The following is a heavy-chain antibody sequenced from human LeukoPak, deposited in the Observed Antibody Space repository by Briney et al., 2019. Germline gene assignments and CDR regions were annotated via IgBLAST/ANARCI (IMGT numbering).Heavy chain of an antibody. Sequence: SETLSLTCTVSGGSISSYYWSWLRQPPGKGLEWIGYIYYSGSTNYNPSLKSRVTISVDTSKNQFSLKLSSVTAADTAVYYCARDRCSSTSCSYFDYWGQGTLVTVSS. CDR3: ARDRCSSTSCSYFDY. V-gene: IGHV4-59*01. D-gene: IGHD2-2*01. J-gene: IGHJ4*02. CDR1: GGSISSYY. CDR2: IYYSGST.